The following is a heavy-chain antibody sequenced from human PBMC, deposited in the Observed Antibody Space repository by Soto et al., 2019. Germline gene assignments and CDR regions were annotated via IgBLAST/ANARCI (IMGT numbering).Heavy chain of an antibody. CDR1: GYTFTSYA. Sequence: ASVKVSCKASGYTFTSYAMRWVRQAPGQRLEWMGWINAGNGNTKYSQKFQGRVTITRDTSASTAYMELSSLRSEDTAVYYCARGNRVYCTNGVCPFDYWGQGTLVTVSS. CDR3: ARGNRVYCTNGVCPFDY. D-gene: IGHD2-8*01. V-gene: IGHV1-3*01. CDR2: INAGNGNT. J-gene: IGHJ4*02.